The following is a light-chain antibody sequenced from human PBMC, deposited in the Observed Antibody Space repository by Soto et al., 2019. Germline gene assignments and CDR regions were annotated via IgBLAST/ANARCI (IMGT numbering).Light chain of an antibody. CDR1: QSISSN. V-gene: IGKV3-15*01. CDR2: RTS. J-gene: IGKJ1*01. Sequence: EVVLTQSPATMSVSPGERATLCCRASQSISSNLAWYQQKPGQAPRLLMFRTSSRATGFPARFSGSGSGTEFHLTISSLQSEDFGVYYCQKYGSSGTFGQGTTGEIK. CDR3: QKYGSSGT.